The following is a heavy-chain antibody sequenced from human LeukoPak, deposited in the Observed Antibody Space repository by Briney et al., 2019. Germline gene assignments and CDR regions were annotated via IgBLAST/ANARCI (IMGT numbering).Heavy chain of an antibody. CDR2: ISSSGSTI. Sequence: PGGSLRLSCAASGFTFSDYYMSWIRQAPGKGLEWVSYISSSGSTIYYADSVKGRFTISRDNAKNSLYLQMSSLRAEDTAVYYCARVSPSPAGYYYGMDVWGQGTTVTVSS. J-gene: IGHJ6*02. V-gene: IGHV3-11*01. CDR3: ARVSPSPAGYYYGMDV. CDR1: GFTFSDYY. D-gene: IGHD6-13*01.